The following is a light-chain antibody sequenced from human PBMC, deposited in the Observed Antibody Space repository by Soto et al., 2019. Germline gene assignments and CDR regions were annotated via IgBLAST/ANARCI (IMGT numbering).Light chain of an antibody. CDR1: QSISTY. CDR3: QHYNSYSEA. V-gene: IGKV1-5*01. J-gene: IGKJ1*01. Sequence: DIQMTQSPSSLSASVGNRVIITCRASQSISTYLNWYQKKPGKAPNLLIYDASRLQSGVPSRFSGSGSGTEFTLTISSLQPDDFATYYCQHYNSYSEAFGQGTKVDIK. CDR2: DAS.